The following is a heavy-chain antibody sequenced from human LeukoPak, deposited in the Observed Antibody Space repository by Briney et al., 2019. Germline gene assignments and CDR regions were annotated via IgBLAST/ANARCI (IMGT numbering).Heavy chain of an antibody. V-gene: IGHV3-30*02. CDR2: IRYDGGNE. CDR3: TKLASVSTDY. D-gene: IGHD4-11*01. CDR1: GFTFNIYD. J-gene: IGHJ4*02. Sequence: GESLRLSCAVSGFTFNIYDMYWVRQAPGKGLEWVAFIRYDGGNEYYADSVKGRFTISRDNSKNTLYLQMNSLRPEDTAVYYCTKLASVSTDYSGQGTLVTVSS.